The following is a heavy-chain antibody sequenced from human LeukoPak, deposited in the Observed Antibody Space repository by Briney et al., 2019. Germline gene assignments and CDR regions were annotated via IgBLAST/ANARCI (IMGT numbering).Heavy chain of an antibody. CDR3: ARELIHDSSGYYQFFDY. J-gene: IGHJ4*02. D-gene: IGHD3-22*01. V-gene: IGHV4-34*01. CDR2: INHSGST. CDR1: GGSFSGYY. Sequence: KTSETLSLTCAVYGGSFSGYYWSWIRQPPGKGLEWIGEINHSGSTNYNPSLKSRVTISVDTSKNQFSLKLSSVTAADTAVYYCARELIHDSSGYYQFFDYWGQGTLVTVSS.